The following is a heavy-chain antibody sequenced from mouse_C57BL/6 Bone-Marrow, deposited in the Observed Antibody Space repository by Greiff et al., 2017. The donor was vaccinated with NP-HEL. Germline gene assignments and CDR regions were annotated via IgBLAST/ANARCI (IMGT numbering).Heavy chain of an antibody. D-gene: IGHD2-4*01. Sequence: DVKLVESGGDLVKPGGSLKLSCAASGFTFSSYGMSWVRQTPDKRLEWVATISSGGSYTYYPDRVKGRFTISRDNAKNTLYLQMSSLKSEDTAMYYCASPYDYDVAWFAYWGQGTLVTVSA. CDR1: GFTFSSYG. CDR2: ISSGGSYT. J-gene: IGHJ3*01. V-gene: IGHV5-6*02. CDR3: ASPYDYDVAWFAY.